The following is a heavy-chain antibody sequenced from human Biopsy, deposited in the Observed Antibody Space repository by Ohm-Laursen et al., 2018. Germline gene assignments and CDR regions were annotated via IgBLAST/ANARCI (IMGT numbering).Heavy chain of an antibody. V-gene: IGHV4-59*08. Sequence: GTLSLTCTLSGDSITRSYWSWIRQSPGQGLEWIGHVFDRGTTNYNPSVRSRVTMSEDTSKKQFSLKMTSVTAADTAIYYCARNRVDVVKVTTIGWNFDLWGRGTRVTVSS. CDR1: GDSITRSY. CDR3: ARNRVDVVKVTTIGWNFDL. J-gene: IGHJ2*01. CDR2: VFDRGTT. D-gene: IGHD5-12*01.